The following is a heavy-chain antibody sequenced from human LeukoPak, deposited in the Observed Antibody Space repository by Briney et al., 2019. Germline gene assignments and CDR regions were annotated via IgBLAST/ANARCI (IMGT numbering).Heavy chain of an antibody. CDR1: GGTFSSYA. V-gene: IGHV1-69*13. D-gene: IGHD3-9*01. CDR3: AMARYFDLYYFDY. Sequence: GASVKVSCKASGGTFSSYAISWVRQPPGQGLEWMGGIIPIFGTANYAQKFQGRVTITADESTSTAYMELSSLRSEDTAVYYCAMARYFDLYYFDYWGQGTLVTVSS. CDR2: IIPIFGTA. J-gene: IGHJ4*02.